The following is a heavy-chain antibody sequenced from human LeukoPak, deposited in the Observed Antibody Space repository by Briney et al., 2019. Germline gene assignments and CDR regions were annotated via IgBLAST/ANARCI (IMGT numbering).Heavy chain of an antibody. J-gene: IGHJ4*02. D-gene: IGHD5-18*01. Sequence: PGRSLRLSCAASGFTFSSYGMHWVRQAPGKGLEWVAVISYDGSNKYYADSVKGRFTISRDNSKNTLYLQMNSLRAEDTAVYYCAKDYRRYLIQLGGYYFDYWGQGTLVTVSS. CDR1: GFTFSSYG. CDR3: AKDYRRYLIQLGGYYFDY. V-gene: IGHV3-30*18. CDR2: ISYDGSNK.